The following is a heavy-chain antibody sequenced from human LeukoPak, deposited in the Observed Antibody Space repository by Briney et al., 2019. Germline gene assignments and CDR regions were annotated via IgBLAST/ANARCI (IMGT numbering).Heavy chain of an antibody. D-gene: IGHD3-16*01. CDR2: IYTSGST. CDR3: VRRNYVSGRIDP. Sequence: SETLSLTCTVSGGSINNYYWSWVRQLPGKGLEWIGYIYTSGSTNYSPSLKSRVTISLDTSKNQFSLNLTSVTAADTAVSYCVRRNYVSGRIDPWGQGTLVTVSS. V-gene: IGHV4-4*09. CDR1: GGSINNYY. J-gene: IGHJ5*02.